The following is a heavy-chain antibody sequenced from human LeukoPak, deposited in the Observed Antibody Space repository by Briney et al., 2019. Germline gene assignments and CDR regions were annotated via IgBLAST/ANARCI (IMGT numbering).Heavy chain of an antibody. CDR2: IYYSGST. D-gene: IGHD2-15*01. Sequence: SETLSLTCTVSGGSISSYYWSWIRQPPGEGVEGSGYIYYSGSTYYNPSLKSRVTISVETSKNQFSLKLSSVTAADTAVYYCARDSALRQYSDDYWGQGTLVTISS. CDR3: ARDSALRQYSDDY. J-gene: IGHJ4*02. CDR1: GGSISSYY. V-gene: IGHV4-59*12.